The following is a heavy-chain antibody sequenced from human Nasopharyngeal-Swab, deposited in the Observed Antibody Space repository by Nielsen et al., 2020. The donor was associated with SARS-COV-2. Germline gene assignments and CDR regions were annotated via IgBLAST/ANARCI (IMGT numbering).Heavy chain of an antibody. V-gene: IGHV4-30-4*01. CDR3: ARGGSSSWYYYYYGMDV. J-gene: IGHJ6*02. D-gene: IGHD6-13*01. CDR1: GGSISSGDYY. CDR2: IYYSGST. Sequence: LRLSCTVSGGSISSGDYYWSWIRQPPGKGLEWIGYIYYSGSTYYNPSLKSRVTISVDTSKNQFSLKLSSVTAADTAVYYCARGGSSSWYYYYYGMDVWGQGTTVTVSS.